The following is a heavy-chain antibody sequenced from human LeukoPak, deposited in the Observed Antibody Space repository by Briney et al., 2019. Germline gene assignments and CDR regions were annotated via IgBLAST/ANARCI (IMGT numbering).Heavy chain of an antibody. D-gene: IGHD6-6*01. CDR1: GFTFSSYA. J-gene: IGHJ4*02. V-gene: IGHV3-30-3*01. Sequence: GRSLRLSCAASGFTFSSYAMHWVRQAPGKGLEWVAVISYDGSNKYYADSVKGRFTISRDNSKNTLYLQMNSLRAEDTAVYYCARVAVEYSSSGSPPYSVDYWGQGTLVIVSS. CDR3: ARVAVEYSSSGSPPYSVDY. CDR2: ISYDGSNK.